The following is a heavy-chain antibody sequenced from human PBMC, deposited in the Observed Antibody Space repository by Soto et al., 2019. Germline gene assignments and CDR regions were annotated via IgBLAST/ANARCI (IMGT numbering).Heavy chain of an antibody. CDR1: GGTFSSYA. D-gene: IGHD3-3*01. J-gene: IGHJ6*02. CDR2: IIPIFGTA. Sequence: QVQLVQSGAEVKKPGSSVKVSCKASGGTFSSYAISWVRQAPGQGLEWMGGIIPIFGTANYAQKFQGRVTITADASTSTAYMEMSSLRSEDTAVYYCARDGDYDFWSGYSNYYYYYGMDVWGQGTTVTVSS. V-gene: IGHV1-69*01. CDR3: ARDGDYDFWSGYSNYYYYYGMDV.